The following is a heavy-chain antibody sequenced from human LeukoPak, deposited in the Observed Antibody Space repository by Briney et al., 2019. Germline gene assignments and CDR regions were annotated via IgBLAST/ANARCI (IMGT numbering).Heavy chain of an antibody. Sequence: GESLKISCKGSGYSFTSYWIGWVRQMPGKCLEWMGIIYPGDSDTRYSPSFQGQVTISADKSISTAYLQWSSLKASDTAMYYCARLRLFGAIQVNGMDVWGQGTTVTVSS. V-gene: IGHV5-51*01. CDR2: IYPGDSDT. D-gene: IGHD3-10*01. CDR1: GYSFTSYW. J-gene: IGHJ6*02. CDR3: ARLRLFGAIQVNGMDV.